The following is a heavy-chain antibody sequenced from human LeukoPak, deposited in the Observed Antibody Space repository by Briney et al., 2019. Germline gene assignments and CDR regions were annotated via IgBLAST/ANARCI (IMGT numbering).Heavy chain of an antibody. CDR1: GYTFTGYY. Sequence: ASVKVSCKASGYTFTGYYMHWVRQAPGQGLEWMGWINPNSGGTKYAQKFQGRVTMTRDTSISTAYMEPSRLRSDDTAVYYCARDYSGSYFGWFDPWGQGTLVTVSS. V-gene: IGHV1-2*02. J-gene: IGHJ5*02. CDR2: INPNSGGT. D-gene: IGHD1-26*01. CDR3: ARDYSGSYFGWFDP.